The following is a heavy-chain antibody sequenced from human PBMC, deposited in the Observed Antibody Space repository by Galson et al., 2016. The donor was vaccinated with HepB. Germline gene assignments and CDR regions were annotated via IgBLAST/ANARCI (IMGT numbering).Heavy chain of an antibody. D-gene: IGHD3-22*01. Sequence: SLRLSCAASGFIMNSDYISWVRQAPGKGLEWIALLYSVGTTHYADSVQGRFTISRDNSKTKLFLQMNNLRVEDTATYYCADSSGSYYDAFDIWGPGTMVTVTS. V-gene: IGHV3-53*01. J-gene: IGHJ3*02. CDR2: LYSVGTT. CDR1: GFIMNSDY. CDR3: ADSSGSYYDAFDI.